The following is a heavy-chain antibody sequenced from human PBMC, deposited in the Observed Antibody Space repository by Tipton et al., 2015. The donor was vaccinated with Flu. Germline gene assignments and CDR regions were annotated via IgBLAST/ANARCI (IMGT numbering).Heavy chain of an antibody. V-gene: IGHV3-48*03. D-gene: IGHD3-16*01. CDR2: ITPSGGTK. Sequence: SLRLSCAASGFTFSSFEMNWVRQAPGKGLEWLSHITPSGGTKYYADSVKGRFTISRDNAQNSLFLHMRSLRAEDTAVYYCARGFIRPCDYWGQGTLVTVSS. J-gene: IGHJ4*02. CDR1: GFTFSSFE. CDR3: ARGFIRPCDY.